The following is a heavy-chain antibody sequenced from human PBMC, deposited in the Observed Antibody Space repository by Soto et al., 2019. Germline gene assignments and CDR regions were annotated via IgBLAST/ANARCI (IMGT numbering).Heavy chain of an antibody. Sequence: SETLSLTCTVSGGSISSYYWSWIRQPPGKGLEWIGYIYYSGSTNYNPSLKSRVTISVDTSKNQFSLKLSSVTAADTAVYYCARTYSSSSAAYYYYYYYMDVWGKGTTVTVSS. CDR3: ARTYSSSSAAYYYYYYYMDV. D-gene: IGHD6-6*01. J-gene: IGHJ6*03. V-gene: IGHV4-59*08. CDR1: GGSISSYY. CDR2: IYYSGST.